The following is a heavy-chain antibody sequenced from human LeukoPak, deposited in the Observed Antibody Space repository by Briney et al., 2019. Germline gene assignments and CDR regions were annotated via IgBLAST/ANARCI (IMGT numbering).Heavy chain of an antibody. V-gene: IGHV1-18*01. J-gene: IGHJ5*02. D-gene: IGHD1-26*01. CDR2: INPNSGGT. CDR1: GYTFTSYG. CDR3: ARDGGTYYEDWFDP. Sequence: ASVKVSCKASGYTFTSYGISWVRQAPGQGLEWMGWINPNSGGTNYAQKFQGRVTMTTDTSTSTVYMELRSLRSDDTAVYYCARDGGTYYEDWFDPWGQGTLVTVSS.